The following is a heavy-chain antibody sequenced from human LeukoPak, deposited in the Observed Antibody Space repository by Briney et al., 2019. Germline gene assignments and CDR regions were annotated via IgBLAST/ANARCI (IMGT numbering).Heavy chain of an antibody. CDR2: IWYDGSNK. V-gene: IGHV3-33*06. D-gene: IGHD1-26*01. J-gene: IGHJ4*02. CDR1: GFTFSSYG. Sequence: PGRSLRLSCAASGFTFSSYGMHWVRQAPGKGLEWVAVIWYDGSNKYYADSVKGRFTISRDNSQNTLYLQMNSLRVEDTAVYYCAKDTGLVGATRYYFGYWGQGTLVTVSS. CDR3: AKDTGLVGATRYYFGY.